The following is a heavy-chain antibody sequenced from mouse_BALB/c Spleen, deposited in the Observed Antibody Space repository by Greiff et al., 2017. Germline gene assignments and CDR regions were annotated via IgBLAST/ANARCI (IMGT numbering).Heavy chain of an antibody. CDR1: GFSLTSYG. CDR3: ARSFGSPGGY. D-gene: IGHD1-1*01. Sequence: QVQLKESGPGLVAPSQSLSITCTVSGFSLTSYGVHWVRQPPGKGLEWLGMIWGDGSTDYNSALKSRLSISKDNSKSQVFLKMNSLQTDDTARYYCARSFGSPGGYWGQGTLVTVSA. J-gene: IGHJ3*01. V-gene: IGHV2-6-7*01. CDR2: IWGDGST.